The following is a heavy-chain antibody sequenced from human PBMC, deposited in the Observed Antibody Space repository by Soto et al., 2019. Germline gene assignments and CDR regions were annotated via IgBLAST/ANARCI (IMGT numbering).Heavy chain of an antibody. Sequence: QVQLVQSGAEVKKPGASVKVSCKASGYTFTSYDINWVRQASGQGLEWMGWMNPNLGNTDYAQRFQGRVTMTRDTSTSTAYIELGKRESEYTAVYDCTIGRLVTGRHYYYGLDVWGQGTTVTVSS. CDR2: MNPNLGNT. D-gene: IGHD2-21*02. CDR3: TIGRLVTGRHYYYGLDV. J-gene: IGHJ6*02. V-gene: IGHV1-8*01. CDR1: GYTFTSYD.